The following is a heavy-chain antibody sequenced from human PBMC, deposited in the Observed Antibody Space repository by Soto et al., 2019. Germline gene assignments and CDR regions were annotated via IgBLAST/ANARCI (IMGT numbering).Heavy chain of an antibody. Sequence: PGGSLRLSCAASGFTFSSYSMNWVRQAPGKGLEWVSYISSSSSSTYYADSVKGRFTISRDNAKNSLYLQMNSLRDEDTAVYYCARGSCSGGSCLYWGQGTLVTVSS. V-gene: IGHV3-48*02. CDR2: ISSSSSST. D-gene: IGHD2-15*01. CDR3: ARGSCSGGSCLY. J-gene: IGHJ4*02. CDR1: GFTFSSYS.